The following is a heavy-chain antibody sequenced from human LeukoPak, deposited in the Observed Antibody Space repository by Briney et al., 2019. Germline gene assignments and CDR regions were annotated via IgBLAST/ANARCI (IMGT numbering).Heavy chain of an antibody. Sequence: SQTLSLTCAISGDSVSSNSAAWNWIRQSPSRGLEWLGRTYYRSKWYNDYAVSVKSRITINPDTSKNQFSLQLSSVTAADTAVYYCARVSLYGDYFPYWGQGTLVTVSS. J-gene: IGHJ4*02. CDR2: TYYRSKWYN. CDR3: ARVSLYGDYFPY. CDR1: GDSVSSNSAA. V-gene: IGHV6-1*01. D-gene: IGHD4-17*01.